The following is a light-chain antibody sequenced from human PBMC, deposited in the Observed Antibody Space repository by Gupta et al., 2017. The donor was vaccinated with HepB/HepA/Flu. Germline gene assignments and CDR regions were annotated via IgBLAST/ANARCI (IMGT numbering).Light chain of an antibody. CDR3: ASWDDSLSGAVV. CDR1: SSNIGRTY. Sequence: QSVLTPPPSASAPPGHTVPISCSGGSSNIGRTYAAWYPRPPGPAPNPLIFRDSERPAGVTDRFSGSKAGTSASLTISGLRAEDEADYYCASWDDSLSGAVVFGGGTKLTVL. CDR2: RDS. J-gene: IGLJ2*01. V-gene: IGLV1-47*01.